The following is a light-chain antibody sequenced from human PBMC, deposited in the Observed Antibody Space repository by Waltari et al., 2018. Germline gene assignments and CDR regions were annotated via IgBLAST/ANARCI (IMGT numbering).Light chain of an antibody. CDR1: SSDVGASNY. J-gene: IGLJ2*01. V-gene: IGLV2-14*03. CDR3: SSWTSSSTLPVV. CDR2: DVS. Sequence: QSALTQPAYVSGSLGQSTTISCTGTSSDVGASNYVSRYHQHPGKAPRLMIYDVSKRPSGVSNRFSGSKSGNTASLTISGLQAEDEADYYCSSWTSSSTLPVVFGGGTKLSVL.